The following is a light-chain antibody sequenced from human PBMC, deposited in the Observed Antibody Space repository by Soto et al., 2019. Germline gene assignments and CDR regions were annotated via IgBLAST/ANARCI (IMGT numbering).Light chain of an antibody. J-gene: IGLJ1*01. CDR2: EVS. V-gene: IGLV2-8*01. CDR3: SSYAGSLWV. CDR1: SSDVGGYNY. Sequence: QSALTQPPSASGSPGQSVTISCTGTSSDVGGYNYVSWYQQHPGKAPKLMIYEVSKRPSGVPDRFSGSKSGNTASLTVSGLQAEDEADYYCSSYAGSLWVFGTGTKLTVL.